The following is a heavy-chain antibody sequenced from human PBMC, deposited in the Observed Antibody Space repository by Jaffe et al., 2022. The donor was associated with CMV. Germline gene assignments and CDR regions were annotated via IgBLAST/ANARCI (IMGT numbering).Heavy chain of an antibody. V-gene: IGHV3-23*01. Sequence: VLLLQSGGGLVQPGGSLRLSCAASGFTFSDSAMGWVRQAPGKGLEWVSAISFNGVRTYYADSVKGRFTISRDNSKDTVYLQMNSLRVEDTAMYYCAKEISFSGPNDHWGQGTLVTVSS. D-gene: IGHD2-8*02. CDR3: AKEISFSGPNDH. CDR2: ISFNGVRT. CDR1: GFTFSDSA. J-gene: IGHJ4*02.